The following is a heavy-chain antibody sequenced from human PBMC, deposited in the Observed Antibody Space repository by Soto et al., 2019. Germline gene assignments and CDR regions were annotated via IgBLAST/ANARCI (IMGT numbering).Heavy chain of an antibody. V-gene: IGHV3-30*18. J-gene: IGHJ4*02. CDR3: ANLNILTGYYSPAFDY. Sequence: PGGSLRLSCAASGFTFSSYGMHWVRQAPGKGLEWVAVISYDGSNKYYADSVKGRFTISRDNSKNTLYLQMNSLRAEDTAVYYCANLNILTGYYSPAFDYWGQGTLVTVSS. D-gene: IGHD3-9*01. CDR2: ISYDGSNK. CDR1: GFTFSSYG.